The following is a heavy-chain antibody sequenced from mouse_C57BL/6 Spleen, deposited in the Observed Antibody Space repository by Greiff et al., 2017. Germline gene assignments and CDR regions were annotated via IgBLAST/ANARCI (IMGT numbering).Heavy chain of an antibody. Sequence: EVQLQESGPELVKPGASVKISCKASVYSFTDYNMNWVKQSNGKSLEWIGVLNPNSGTTSYNQKFKGKAKLTVDQSTRAVYMQLSSLTSEDSAVYYCARARSYGSSYYYFEVWGTGTTVTVSS. J-gene: IGHJ1*03. CDR3: ARARSYGSSYYYFEV. CDR2: LNPNSGTT. V-gene: IGHV1-39*01. D-gene: IGHD1-1*01. CDR1: VYSFTDYN.